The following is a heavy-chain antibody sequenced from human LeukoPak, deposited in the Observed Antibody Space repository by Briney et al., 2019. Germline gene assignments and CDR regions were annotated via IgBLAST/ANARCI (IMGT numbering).Heavy chain of an antibody. D-gene: IGHD5-18*01. CDR3: RGPIQLWLHNGMDV. V-gene: IGHV3-49*04. CDR2: IRSKAYGGTT. J-gene: IGHJ6*02. Sequence: PGGSLRLSCTAYGLSFGDHAISWVRQAPGQGLEWVGFIRSKAYGGTTEYAASVKGRFTISREDSISIAYLQMNSLKIEDTAVYYCRGPIQLWLHNGMDVWGQGTTVTVSS. CDR1: GLSFGDHA.